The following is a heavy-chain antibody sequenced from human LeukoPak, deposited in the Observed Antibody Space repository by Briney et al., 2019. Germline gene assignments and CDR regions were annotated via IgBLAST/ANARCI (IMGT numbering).Heavy chain of an antibody. CDR3: ARDRRSQWELPGGVDY. D-gene: IGHD1-26*01. CDR1: GFTFSSCG. CDR2: IRFDGSNQ. Sequence: GGSLRLSCTASGFTFSSCGMHWVRQAPGKGLEWVAFIRFDGSNQYCADSVKGRFTVSRDNSKNTLYLQMNSLRAEDTAVYYCARDRRSQWELPGGVDYWGQGTLVTVSS. J-gene: IGHJ4*02. V-gene: IGHV3-30*02.